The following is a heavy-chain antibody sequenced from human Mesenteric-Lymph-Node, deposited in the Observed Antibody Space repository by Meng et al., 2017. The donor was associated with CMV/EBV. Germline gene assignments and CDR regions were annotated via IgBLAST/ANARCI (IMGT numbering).Heavy chain of an antibody. Sequence: GGSLRLSCAASGFTFSSYGMSWVRQAPGKGLEWVSVIYSGGSRTYYTDSVKGRFTISRDNSKNTLYLQMNSLRAEDTAVYYCARDGGSSSWHYYGMDVWGQGTTVTVSS. CDR1: GFTFSSYG. D-gene: IGHD6-13*01. CDR2: IYSGGSRT. V-gene: IGHV3-23*03. CDR3: ARDGGSSSWHYYGMDV. J-gene: IGHJ6*02.